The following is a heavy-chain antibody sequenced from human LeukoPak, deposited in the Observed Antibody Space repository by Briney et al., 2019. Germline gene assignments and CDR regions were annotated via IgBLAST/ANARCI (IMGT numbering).Heavy chain of an antibody. D-gene: IGHD6-13*01. CDR2: IIPILGIA. J-gene: IGHJ4*02. CDR1: GGTFSSYA. CDR3: ARDRYSSSWFVGSEFDY. Sequence: SVKVSCKASGGTFSSYAISWVRQAPGQGLEWMGRIIPILGIANYAQKFQGRVTITADKSTSTAYMELSSLRSEDTAVYYCARDRYSSSWFVGSEFDYWGQGSLVTVSS. V-gene: IGHV1-69*04.